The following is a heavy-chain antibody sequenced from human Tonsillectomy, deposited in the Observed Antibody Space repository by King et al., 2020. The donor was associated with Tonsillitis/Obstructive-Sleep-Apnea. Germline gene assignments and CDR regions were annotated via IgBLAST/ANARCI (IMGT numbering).Heavy chain of an antibody. J-gene: IGHJ4*02. Sequence: VQLVESGGGLVQPGGSLRLSCAASEFTFSSYAMSWVRQAPGKGLEWVSTISGSGGTTYYADSVKGRFTISRDNSKNTLYLQMNSLRAEDTAVYYCAQQMTTVTTPKGPFDYWGQGTLVTVSS. D-gene: IGHD4-17*01. V-gene: IGHV3-23*04. CDR1: EFTFSSYA. CDR2: ISGSGGTT. CDR3: AQQMTTVTTPKGPFDY.